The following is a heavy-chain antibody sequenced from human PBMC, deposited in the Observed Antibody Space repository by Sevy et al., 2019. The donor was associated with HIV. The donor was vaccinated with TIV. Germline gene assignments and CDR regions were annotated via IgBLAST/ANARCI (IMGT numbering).Heavy chain of an antibody. CDR1: GFTFRSFC. J-gene: IGHJ5*01. Sequence: GGSLRLSCVASGFTFRSFCMHWVRQAPGKGLEWVAVIWYDGRTERYADSVQGRFTISRDNSKKTLHLQMNSLRAEDTALYYCARDAARVIVPTAGFDSWGQGTLVTVSS. CDR3: ARDAARVIVPTAGFDS. V-gene: IGHV3-33*01. D-gene: IGHD1-1*01. CDR2: IWYDGRTE.